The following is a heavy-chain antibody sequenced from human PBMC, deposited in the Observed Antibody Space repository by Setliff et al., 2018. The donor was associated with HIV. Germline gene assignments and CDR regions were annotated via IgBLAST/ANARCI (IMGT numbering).Heavy chain of an antibody. CDR3: ARSPLYSGYERYYFDY. D-gene: IGHD5-12*01. Sequence: SETLSLTCAVYGESFSGYYWSWIRQPPGKGLEWIGEINHSGSTNYNPSLKSRVTISVDTSKTQFSLKLSSVTAADTAVYYCARSPLYSGYERYYFDYWGQGTLVTVSS. CDR1: GESFSGYY. CDR2: INHSGST. V-gene: IGHV4-34*01. J-gene: IGHJ4*02.